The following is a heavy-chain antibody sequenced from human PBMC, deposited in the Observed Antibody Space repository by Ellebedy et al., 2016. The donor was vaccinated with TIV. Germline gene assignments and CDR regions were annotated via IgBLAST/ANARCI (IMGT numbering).Heavy chain of an antibody. CDR3: ARASDCSSTSCNRGARYNWFDP. V-gene: IGHV1-2*02. CDR1: GYTFTSYY. D-gene: IGHD2-2*01. CDR2: INPNSGGT. Sequence: AASVKVSCKASGYTFTSYYMHWVRHAPGQGLEWMGWINPNSGGTKYAQKFQGMVTMTRDTSISTAYKELSRLRSDDTAVYYCARASDCSSTSCNRGARYNWFDPWGQGTLVTVSS. J-gene: IGHJ5*02.